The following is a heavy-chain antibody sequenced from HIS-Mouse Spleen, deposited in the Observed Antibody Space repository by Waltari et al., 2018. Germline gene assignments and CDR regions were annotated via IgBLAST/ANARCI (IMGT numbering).Heavy chain of an antibody. Sequence: QVQLVQSGAEVKKPGASVKVSCKASGYTFTSYGISWVRQAPGQGLEWMGWISAYHGNTSSAQKLQGRVTMTTDTSTRTAYMELRSLRSDDTAVYYCARSESRFLEWLDWFDPWGQGTLVTVSS. CDR1: GYTFTSYG. D-gene: IGHD3-3*01. V-gene: IGHV1-18*01. CDR2: ISAYHGNT. J-gene: IGHJ5*02. CDR3: ARSESRFLEWLDWFDP.